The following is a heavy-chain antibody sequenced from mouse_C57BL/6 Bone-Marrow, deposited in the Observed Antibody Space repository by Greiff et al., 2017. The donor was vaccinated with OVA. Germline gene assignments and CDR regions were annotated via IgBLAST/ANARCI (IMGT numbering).Heavy chain of an antibody. Sequence: VQLQQSGPVLVKPGASVKMSCKASGYTFTDYYMNWVKQSHGKSLEWIGAINPYNGGTSYNQKFKGKATLTVDKSSSTAYMELNSLTSEDSAVYYCARDGTTVVSYWYFDGWGTGTTVTVSS. CDR2: INPYNGGT. J-gene: IGHJ1*03. CDR3: ARDGTTVVSYWYFDG. V-gene: IGHV1-19*01. CDR1: GYTFTDYY. D-gene: IGHD1-1*01.